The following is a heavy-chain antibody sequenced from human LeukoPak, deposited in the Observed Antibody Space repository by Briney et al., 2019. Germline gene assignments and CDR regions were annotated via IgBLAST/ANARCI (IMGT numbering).Heavy chain of an antibody. CDR1: GGTFSSYA. Sequence: GSSVKVSCRASGGTFSSYAISWVRQAPGQGLEWMGRIIPILGIANYAQKFQGRVTITADKSTSTAYMELSSLRSEDTAVYYCASHGITVRSGVDYWGQGTLVTVSS. J-gene: IGHJ4*02. CDR2: IIPILGIA. V-gene: IGHV1-69*04. D-gene: IGHD1-14*01. CDR3: ASHGITVRSGVDY.